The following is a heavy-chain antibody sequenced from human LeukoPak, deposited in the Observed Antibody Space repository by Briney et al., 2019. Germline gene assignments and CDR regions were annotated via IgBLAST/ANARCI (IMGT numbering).Heavy chain of an antibody. J-gene: IGHJ4*02. Sequence: LETLSLTCTVSGGSISTDYWTWIRQPAGKGLEWIWLIYTSGSTNYNPSLKSRVTMSVDTSKNQFSLKLTSVTAADTAVYYCASDFGYWGQGTLVTVSS. CDR3: ASDFGY. D-gene: IGHD3-10*01. CDR1: GGSISTDY. V-gene: IGHV4-4*07. CDR2: IYTSGST.